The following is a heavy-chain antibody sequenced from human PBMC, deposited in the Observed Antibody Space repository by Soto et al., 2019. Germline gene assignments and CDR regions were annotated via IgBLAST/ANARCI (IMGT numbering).Heavy chain of an antibody. V-gene: IGHV1-69*01. CDR3: GRDRSMDGYNSRSFDY. D-gene: IGHD5-12*01. J-gene: IGHJ4*02. CDR1: GGTFSSFG. CDR2: IIPLFGTA. Sequence: QVQLVQSGAEVKKPGSSVKVSCKASGGTFSSFGFNWVRQAPGQGLEWMGGIIPLFGTANYAEKFQGRVTISADEGTSTASMELIGLRSEDTAIYYCGRDRSMDGYNSRSFDYWGQGTLVTVS.